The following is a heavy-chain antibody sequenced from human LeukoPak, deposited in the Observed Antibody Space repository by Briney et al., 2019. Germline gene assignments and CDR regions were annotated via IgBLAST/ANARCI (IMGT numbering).Heavy chain of an antibody. Sequence: GGSLRLSCAVSGFPLSNAWMSWVRQAPGKGPEWVGRIKSTSDGGTTDYVAHVKGRFTISRDHSKNTLHLQINSLRTEDTAVYYCTTQNSELLSSPFDYWGRGTLVTVSS. CDR1: GFPLSNAW. CDR3: TTQNSELLSSPFDY. J-gene: IGHJ4*02. D-gene: IGHD3-10*01. V-gene: IGHV3-15*01. CDR2: IKSTSDGGTT.